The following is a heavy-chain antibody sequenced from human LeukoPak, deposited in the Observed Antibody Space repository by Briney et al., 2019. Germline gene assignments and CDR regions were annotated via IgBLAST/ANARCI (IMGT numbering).Heavy chain of an antibody. CDR2: INPNSGGT. J-gene: IGHJ4*02. V-gene: IGHV1-2*04. Sequence: GASVKVSCKASGYTFTGYYMHWVRQAPGQGLEWMGWINPNSGGTNYAQKFQGWVTMTRDTSISTAYMELSRLRSDDTAVYYCARAPGYSSSWSTFDYWGQGTLVTVSS. CDR3: ARAPGYSSSWSTFDY. D-gene: IGHD6-13*01. CDR1: GYTFTGYY.